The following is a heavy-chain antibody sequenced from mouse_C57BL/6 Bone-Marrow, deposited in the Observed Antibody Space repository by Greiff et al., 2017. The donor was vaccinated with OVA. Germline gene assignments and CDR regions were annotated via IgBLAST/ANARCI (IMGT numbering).Heavy chain of an antibody. CDR3: TRGYSNDYAMDD. CDR1: GYTFTDYE. Sequence: QVQLQQSGAELVRPGASVTLSCKASGYTFTDYEMHWVKQTPVHGLEWIGAIDPETGGTAYNQKFKGKAILTADKSSSTAYMELRSLTSEDSAVYYCTRGYSNDYAMDDRGQGTSVTVSS. D-gene: IGHD2-5*01. CDR2: IDPETGGT. V-gene: IGHV1-15*01. J-gene: IGHJ4*01.